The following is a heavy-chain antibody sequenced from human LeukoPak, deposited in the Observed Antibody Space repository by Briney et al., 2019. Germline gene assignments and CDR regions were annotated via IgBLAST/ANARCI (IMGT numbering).Heavy chain of an antibody. CDR3: ARGGGYYDSSAFDI. J-gene: IGHJ3*02. CDR2: INHSGST. CDR1: GGSFSGYY. V-gene: IGHV4-34*01. D-gene: IGHD3-22*01. Sequence: PSETLSLTCAVYGGSFSGYYWSWIRQPPGKGLEWIGEINHSGSTNYNPSLKSRVTISVDTSKNQFSLKLSSVTAADTAVYYCARGGGYYDSSAFDIWGQGTMVTVSS.